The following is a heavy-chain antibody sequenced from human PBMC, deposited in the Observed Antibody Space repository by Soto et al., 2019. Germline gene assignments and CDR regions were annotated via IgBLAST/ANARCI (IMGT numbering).Heavy chain of an antibody. CDR3: AGVKGDCSSTSCYIVGDYYYYGMDV. Sequence: QVQLVQSGAEVKKPGSSVKVSCKASGGTFSSYAISWVRQAPGQGLEWMGGIIPIFGTANYAQKFQGRVTLTADESTSTAYMELSSLRSEDTAVYYCAGVKGDCSSTSCYIVGDYYYYGMDVWGQGTTVTVSS. D-gene: IGHD2-2*02. J-gene: IGHJ6*02. CDR1: GGTFSSYA. V-gene: IGHV1-69*01. CDR2: IIPIFGTA.